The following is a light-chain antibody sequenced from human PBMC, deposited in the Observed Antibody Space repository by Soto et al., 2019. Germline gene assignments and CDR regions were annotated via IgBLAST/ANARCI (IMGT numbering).Light chain of an antibody. CDR2: TAS. V-gene: IGKV1-27*01. CDR1: QGIRNF. J-gene: IGKJ3*01. Sequence: DIQMTQSPTSLSASVGDRVTITCRASQGIRNFVAWYQQKPGKAPKLLIYTASTLQSGVPSRFSGSGSGTEFTLPHHSLQPEDVATYSCQKYSSVPVFGPGTKVEIK. CDR3: QKYSSVPV.